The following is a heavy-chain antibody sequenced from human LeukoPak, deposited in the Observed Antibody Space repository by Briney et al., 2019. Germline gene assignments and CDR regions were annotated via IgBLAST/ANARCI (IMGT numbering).Heavy chain of an antibody. Sequence: GGSLRLSCTVSGFTVSSNSTSWVRQAPGKGLEWVSFIYSDNTHYSDSVKGRFTISRDNSKNTLYLQMNSLRAEDTAVYYCAKRAGAYSHPYDYWGQGTRVTVAS. V-gene: IGHV3-53*01. D-gene: IGHD4/OR15-4a*01. CDR1: GFTVSSNS. J-gene: IGHJ4*02. CDR3: AKRAGAYSHPYDY. CDR2: IYSDNT.